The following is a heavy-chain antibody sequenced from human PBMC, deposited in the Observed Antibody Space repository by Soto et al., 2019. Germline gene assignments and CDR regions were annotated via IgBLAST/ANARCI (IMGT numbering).Heavy chain of an antibody. CDR2: IYTSGST. Sequence: LSLTCTFSGGTIGGYCVSLIRKTAGKGLEWIGRIYTSGSTNYNPSLKSRVTISVDTSKNHFSLKLRSVTAADTAVYYCARVGSRGYSYGYADYWGQGTQVTVS. V-gene: IGHV4-4*07. D-gene: IGHD5-18*01. J-gene: IGHJ4*02. CDR3: ARVGSRGYSYGYADY. CDR1: GGTIGGYC.